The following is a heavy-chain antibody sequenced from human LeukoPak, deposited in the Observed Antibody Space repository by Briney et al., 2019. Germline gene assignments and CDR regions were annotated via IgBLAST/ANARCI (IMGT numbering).Heavy chain of an antibody. CDR2: IYYSGST. D-gene: IGHD6-19*01. J-gene: IGHJ4*02. CDR3: ARHSSALGGLFDY. CDR1: GGSISSYY. V-gene: IGHV4-59*08. Sequence: PSETLSLTCTVSGGSISSYYWSWIRQPPGKGLEWIGYIYYSGSTSYNSSLKSRLTISVDTSRNQFSLKLSSVTAADTAVYYCARHSSALGGLFDYWGQGTLVTVSS.